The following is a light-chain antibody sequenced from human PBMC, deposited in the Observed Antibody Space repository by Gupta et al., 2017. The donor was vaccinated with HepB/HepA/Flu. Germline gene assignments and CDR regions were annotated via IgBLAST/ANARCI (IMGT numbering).Light chain of an antibody. CDR2: SSD. Sequence: QSVLTQPPSASGTPGQRVTIPCSGSSSNIGSNTVNWYQQVPGTAPKVLIYSSDQRPSGVPDRFSGSKSGTSASLAISGLQSEDEADYYCAAWDDSLKGRVFGGGTKLTVL. CDR3: AAWDDSLKGRV. V-gene: IGLV1-44*01. CDR1: SSNIGSNT. J-gene: IGLJ3*02.